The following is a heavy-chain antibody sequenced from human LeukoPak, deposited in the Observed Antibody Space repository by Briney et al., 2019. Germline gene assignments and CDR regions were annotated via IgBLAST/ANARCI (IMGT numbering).Heavy chain of an antibody. CDR3: ARGRGYSGYETNWYFDL. CDR2: INPNSGGT. CDR1: GYTFTDYY. V-gene: IGHV1-2*02. D-gene: IGHD5-12*01. Sequence: ASGKVSCKASGYTFTDYYMHWVRQAPGQGLEWMGWINPNSGGTNYAQTFQGRVTMTRDTSISTAYMELSRLRSDATAVYYCARGRGYSGYETNWYFDLWGRGTLVTVSS. J-gene: IGHJ2*01.